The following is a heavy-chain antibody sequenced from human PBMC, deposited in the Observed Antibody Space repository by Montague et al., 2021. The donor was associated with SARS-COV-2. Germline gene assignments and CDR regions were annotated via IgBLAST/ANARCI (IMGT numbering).Heavy chain of an antibody. CDR1: SGSISNDIYY. CDR2: SRYGGTS. Sequence: SETLSLTCTVSSGSISNDIYYWGWIRQPPGKGPEWIGGSRYGGTSYYNPSLKSRVTISIDPSKNQCSLKMTAVTAADTAVYFCARQDIQLRFDLWGRGTLVSGAS. CDR3: ARQDIQLRFDL. J-gene: IGHJ2*01. D-gene: IGHD1-1*01. V-gene: IGHV4-39*01.